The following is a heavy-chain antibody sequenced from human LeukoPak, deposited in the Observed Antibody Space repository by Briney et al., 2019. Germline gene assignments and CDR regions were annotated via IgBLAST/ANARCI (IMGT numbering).Heavy chain of an antibody. CDR3: ARTYYYDSSGYYSSHYYYYYMDV. Sequence: SVKVSCKASGGTFSSYAISWVRQAPGQGLEWMGGIIPIFGTANYAQKFQGRVTITADKSTSTAYMELSSLRSEDTAVYYCARTYYYDSSGYYSSHYYYYYMDVWGKGTTVTVSS. J-gene: IGHJ6*03. CDR1: GGTFSSYA. V-gene: IGHV1-69*06. D-gene: IGHD3-22*01. CDR2: IIPIFGTA.